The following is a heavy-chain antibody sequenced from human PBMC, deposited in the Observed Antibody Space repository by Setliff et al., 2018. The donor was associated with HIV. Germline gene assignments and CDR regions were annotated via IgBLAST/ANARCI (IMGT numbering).Heavy chain of an antibody. CDR2: IYTSGST. Sequence: PSETLSLTCTVSGGSISSGSYYWSWIRQPAGKGLEWIGHIYTSGSTNYNPSLKSRVTISVDTSKNQFSLRLTSVTAADTAVYYCARERSRGYTDPPRFDYWGQGTLVTVPQ. D-gene: IGHD5-18*01. CDR1: GGSISSGSYY. CDR3: ARERSRGYTDPPRFDY. J-gene: IGHJ4*02. V-gene: IGHV4-61*09.